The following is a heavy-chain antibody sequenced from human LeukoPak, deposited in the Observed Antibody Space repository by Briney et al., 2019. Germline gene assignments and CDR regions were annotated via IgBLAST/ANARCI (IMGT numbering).Heavy chain of an antibody. CDR3: AKASVAIPQYCNS. CDR1: GSTFGNYA. CDR2: ISGTGSST. V-gene: IGHV3-23*01. D-gene: IGHD2-2*02. Sequence: GGSLRLSCEASGSTFGNYAMNWVRQAPGKGLEWVSTISGTGSSTYYADSAKGRFTISRDNSKDTLFLQLNSLTAADTAMYFCAKASVAIPQYCNSWGQGTLVTVSS. J-gene: IGHJ5*02.